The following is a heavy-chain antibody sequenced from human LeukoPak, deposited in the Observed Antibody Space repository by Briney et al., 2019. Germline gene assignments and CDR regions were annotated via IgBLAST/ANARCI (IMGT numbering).Heavy chain of an antibody. CDR2: IYTSGST. CDR1: GASISSHY. V-gene: IGHV4-4*07. D-gene: IGHD3-22*01. CDR3: ARGRYDGGGYFFFDF. Sequence: PSETLSLTCSVSGASISSHYWSWIRQPAGEGLEWVGRIYTSGSTNYNPSLESRVTISLDTSKNQFSLNLGSVTAADTAVYYCARGRYDGGGYFFFDFWGQGTLVTVSS. J-gene: IGHJ4*02.